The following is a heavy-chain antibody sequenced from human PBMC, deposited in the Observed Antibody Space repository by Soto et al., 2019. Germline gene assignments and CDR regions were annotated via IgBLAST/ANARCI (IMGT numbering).Heavy chain of an antibody. D-gene: IGHD1-26*01. J-gene: IGHJ4*02. CDR1: GGSISSYY. V-gene: IGHV4-59*01. Sequence: SETLSLTCAVSGGSISSYYWSWIRQPPGKGLEWIGYIYYSGYTNYNPSLKSRVTISVDASKNQFSLKLSSVTAADTAVYYCARVRGGSYYEGFDYWGRGTLVTVSS. CDR3: ARVRGGSYYEGFDY. CDR2: IYYSGYT.